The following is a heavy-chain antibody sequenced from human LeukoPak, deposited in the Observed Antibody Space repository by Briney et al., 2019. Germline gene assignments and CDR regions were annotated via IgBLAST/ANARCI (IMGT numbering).Heavy chain of an antibody. V-gene: IGHV3-64D*09. Sequence: GGSLRLSCSGSGFTFSRHNMHWVRQAPGRGLEYVSAISYNGDSTYYVDSVKGRSTISRDNSKNTLDLQMSSLRPEDTAVYYCVSDRETQEQIWGPGTLVTVSS. J-gene: IGHJ3*02. D-gene: IGHD1-26*01. CDR2: ISYNGDST. CDR3: VSDRETQEQI. CDR1: GFTFSRHN.